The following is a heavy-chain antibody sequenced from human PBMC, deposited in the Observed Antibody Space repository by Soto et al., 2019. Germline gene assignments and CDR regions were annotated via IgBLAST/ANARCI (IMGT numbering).Heavy chain of an antibody. D-gene: IGHD2-15*01. CDR2: IYHSGST. V-gene: IGHV4-31*03. CDR3: ARDYMAVVD. J-gene: IGHJ4*02. CDR1: VSSISIGSYS. Sequence: SETLSVTCTFSVSSISIGSYSWSWTRQHPGKGLEWIGYIYHSGSTYYNPSLKSRATISLDTSKNQFSLKLSSVTAADTAVYYCARDYMAVVDWGQGTMVTVSS.